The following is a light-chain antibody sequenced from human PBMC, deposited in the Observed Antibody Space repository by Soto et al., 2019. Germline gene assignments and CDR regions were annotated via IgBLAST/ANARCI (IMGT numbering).Light chain of an antibody. J-gene: IGLJ2*01. CDR2: DVS. V-gene: IGLV2-14*03. CDR1: SSDVGGYDY. Sequence: QSALTQPASVSGSPGQSITISCTGTSSDVGGYDYVSWYQHHPRKAPKLMIYDVSSRPSGVSYRFSGSKSGNTASLNISGFQAEHEADYYCSPYPISSTRLFGGGTKLTVL. CDR3: SPYPISSTRL.